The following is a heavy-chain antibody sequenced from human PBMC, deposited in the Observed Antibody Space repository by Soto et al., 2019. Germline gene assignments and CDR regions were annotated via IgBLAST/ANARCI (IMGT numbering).Heavy chain of an antibody. Sequence: PGGSLRLSCAASGFTFSSYAMHWVRQAPGKGLEWVAVISYDGSNKYYADSVKGRFTISRDNSKNTLYLQMNSLRAEDTAVYYCARGGSYYYDSSGYYRIDYWGQGTLVTVSS. V-gene: IGHV3-30-3*01. CDR2: ISYDGSNK. CDR3: ARGGSYYYDSSGYYRIDY. D-gene: IGHD3-22*01. J-gene: IGHJ4*02. CDR1: GFTFSSYA.